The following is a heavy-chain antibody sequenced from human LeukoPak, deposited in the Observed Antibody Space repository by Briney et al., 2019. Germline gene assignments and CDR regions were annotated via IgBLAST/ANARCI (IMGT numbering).Heavy chain of an antibody. Sequence: GGPLRLSCAASGFTFSSYWMHWVRQAPGKGLVWVSRINSDGSSTSYADSVKGRFTISRDNAKNTLYLQMNSLRAEDTAVYYCARGARITIFGVVIEYYFDYWGQGTLVTVSS. D-gene: IGHD3-3*01. CDR2: INSDGSST. J-gene: IGHJ4*02. CDR3: ARGARITIFGVVIEYYFDY. V-gene: IGHV3-74*01. CDR1: GFTFSSYW.